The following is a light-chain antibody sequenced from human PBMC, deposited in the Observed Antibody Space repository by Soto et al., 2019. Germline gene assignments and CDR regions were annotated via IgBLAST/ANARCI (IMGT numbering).Light chain of an antibody. Sequence: EIARPPSPDTESVAPGERAGASCRASQSISNNLAWYQQEPGQPPSIFIYGASTRATGIPARFSGSGSGTEFNLTISRLQSKDFVVYYCQQYNDWTRTFGQGTKVDI. CDR3: QQYNDWTRT. CDR2: GAS. V-gene: IGKV3-15*01. CDR1: QSISNN. J-gene: IGKJ1*01.